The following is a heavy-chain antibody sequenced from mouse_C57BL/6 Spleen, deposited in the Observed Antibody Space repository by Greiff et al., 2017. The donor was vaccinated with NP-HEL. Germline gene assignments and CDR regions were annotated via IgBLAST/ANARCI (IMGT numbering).Heavy chain of an antibody. J-gene: IGHJ2*01. V-gene: IGHV1-22*01. Sequence: VQLQQSGPELVKPGASVKMSCKASGYTFPDYNMHWVKQSHGKSLEWIGYINPNNGGTSYNQKFKGKATLTVNKSSSTAYMELRSLTSEDSAVYYCALPTTVVDYFDYWGQGTTLTVSS. CDR3: ALPTTVVDYFDY. CDR1: GYTFPDYN. CDR2: INPNNGGT. D-gene: IGHD1-1*01.